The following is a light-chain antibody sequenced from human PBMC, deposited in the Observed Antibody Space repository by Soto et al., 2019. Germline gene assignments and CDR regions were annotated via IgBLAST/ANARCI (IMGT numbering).Light chain of an antibody. CDR1: ALPRQY. Sequence: SSELTQSPSVSASPGQTARITCSGDALPRQYVYWYQQRPGQAPMLVISKDSERPSGIPERFSGSSSGTTATLTISGVQAEDEADYYCQSADSRGTYSVIFGGGTKVTVL. CDR3: QSADSRGTYSVI. J-gene: IGLJ2*01. V-gene: IGLV3-25*03. CDR2: KDS.